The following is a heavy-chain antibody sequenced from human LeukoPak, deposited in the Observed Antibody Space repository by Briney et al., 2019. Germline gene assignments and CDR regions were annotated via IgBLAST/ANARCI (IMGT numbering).Heavy chain of an antibody. CDR3: ARESDYGDYGLDY. CDR2: IIPIFGTA. V-gene: IGHV1-69*06. CDR1: GGTFSSYA. D-gene: IGHD4-17*01. Sequence: ASVTVSCKASGGTFSSYAISWVRQAPGQGLEWMGGIIPIFGTANYAQTFQGRVAITADKSTSTAYMELSSLRSEDTAVYYCARESDYGDYGLDYWGQGTLVSVSS. J-gene: IGHJ4*02.